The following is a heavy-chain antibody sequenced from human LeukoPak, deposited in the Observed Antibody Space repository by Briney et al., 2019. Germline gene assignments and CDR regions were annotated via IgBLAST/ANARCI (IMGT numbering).Heavy chain of an antibody. V-gene: IGHV3-30*04. CDR1: GFTFSSYA. D-gene: IGHD6-19*01. CDR2: ISYDGSIK. J-gene: IGHJ4*02. Sequence: GGSLRLSCAASGFTFSSYAIHWVRQAPGKGLEWVAVISYDGSIKYYADSVKGRFTISRDDSKNTLYLQMNSLRAEDTAVYYCARTKTGYSSGWSEDLDYWGQGTLVTVSS. CDR3: ARTKTGYSSGWSEDLDY.